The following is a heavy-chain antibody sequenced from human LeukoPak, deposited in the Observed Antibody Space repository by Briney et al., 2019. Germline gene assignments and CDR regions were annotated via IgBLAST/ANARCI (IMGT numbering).Heavy chain of an antibody. J-gene: IGHJ4*02. V-gene: IGHV3-23*01. CDR2: ISGSGGST. CDR1: GVTFSTYS. D-gene: IGHD3-3*01. CDR3: AKGGQNFDFWRFDY. Sequence: GGSLRLSCSASGVTFSTYSMNWVRQSPGKGLMWVSSISGSGGSTYYAESVKGRFSISRDNSKKMMYLQMNSLRADDTAVYYCAKGGQNFDFWRFDYWGQGILVTVFS.